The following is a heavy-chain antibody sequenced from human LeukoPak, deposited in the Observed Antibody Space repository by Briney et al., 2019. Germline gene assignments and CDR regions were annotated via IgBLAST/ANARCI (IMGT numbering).Heavy chain of an antibody. D-gene: IGHD2-2*02. J-gene: IGHJ5*02. Sequence: GGSLRLSCAASGFTFSSYSMNWVRQAPGKGLEWVSCISSSSSDIYYADSVKGRLTISRDNAKNSLYLQMNSLRAEDTAVYYCARGAPSTYTTAWFDPWGQGTLVTVSS. CDR2: ISSSSSDI. CDR1: GFTFSSYS. CDR3: ARGAPSTYTTAWFDP. V-gene: IGHV3-21*01.